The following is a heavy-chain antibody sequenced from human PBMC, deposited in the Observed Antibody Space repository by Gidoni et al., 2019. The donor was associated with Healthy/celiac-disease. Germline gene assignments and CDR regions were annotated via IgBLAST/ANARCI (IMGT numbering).Heavy chain of an antibody. CDR3: ARGPEVVAAKIKGWFDP. V-gene: IGHV4-34*01. CDR2: INHSGST. Sequence: QVQLQQWGAGLLKPSETLSLTCAVYGGSFSGSYWSWLRQPPGKGLEWLGEINHSGSTNYNPSLKSRVTISVDTSKNQFSLKLSSVTAADTAVYYCARGPEVVAAKIKGWFDPWGQGTLVTVSS. D-gene: IGHD2-15*01. CDR1: GGSFSGSY. J-gene: IGHJ5*02.